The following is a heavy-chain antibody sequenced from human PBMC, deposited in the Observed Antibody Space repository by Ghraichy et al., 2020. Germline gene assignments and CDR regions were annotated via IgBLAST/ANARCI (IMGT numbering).Heavy chain of an antibody. CDR2: ISNSGST. J-gene: IGHJ4*02. CDR3: ARANLPSGGARFYFDY. Sequence: SETLSLTCTLSGASMSSSGHFWGWVRQAPGRGLEWIASISNSGSTYYSPSRWSRVAISVDTSKNHFSLKLSSVTAADTAVYYCARANLPSGGARFYFDYWGQGILVTVSS. V-gene: IGHV4-39*02. CDR1: GASMSSSGHF. D-gene: IGHD6-19*01.